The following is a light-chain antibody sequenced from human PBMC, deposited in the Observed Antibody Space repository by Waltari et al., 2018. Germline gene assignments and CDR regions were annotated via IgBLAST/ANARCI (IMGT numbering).Light chain of an antibody. J-gene: IGKJ4*01. CDR1: QNIYSG. V-gene: IGKV6-21*01. Sequence: EIVLTQSPDFQSVTPKEKVTITCRASQNIYSGLHCYQQKPDQSPKLLIKYASQSLSGVPSRFSGSGSGTDFTLTINSLEPEDAATYYCHQNSGSPTFGGGTKVEIK. CDR3: HQNSGSPT. CDR2: YAS.